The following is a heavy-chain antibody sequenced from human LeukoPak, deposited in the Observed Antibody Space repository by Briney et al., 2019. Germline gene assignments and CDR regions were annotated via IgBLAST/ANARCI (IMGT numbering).Heavy chain of an antibody. CDR1: GFTFSGSW. D-gene: IGHD3-10*01. CDR3: ARDLYHGSGSYYNGVDY. Sequence: GGSLRLSCAASGFTFSGSWMHWVRQARGKGLVWVSRITSDGSGTRYADSVNGRFTISRDNAKNTLYLQMNSLRVEDTAVYYCARDLYHGSGSYYNGVDYWGQGTLVTVSS. CDR2: ITSDGSGT. V-gene: IGHV3-74*01. J-gene: IGHJ4*02.